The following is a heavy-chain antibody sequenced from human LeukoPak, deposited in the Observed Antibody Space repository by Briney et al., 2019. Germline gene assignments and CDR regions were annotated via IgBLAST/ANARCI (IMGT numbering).Heavy chain of an antibody. CDR2: IYHSGST. CDR1: GYSISSCYF. Sequence: SETLSLTCAVSGYSISSCYFWGWIRLPPGKGLEWIASIYHSGSTYYNPSLKSRVTISVDTSLNQFSLKLSSVTAADTAVYYCARTQSSGIVGATTQFDYWGQGTLVTVSS. V-gene: IGHV4-38-2*01. CDR3: ARTQSSGIVGATTQFDY. J-gene: IGHJ4*02. D-gene: IGHD1-26*01.